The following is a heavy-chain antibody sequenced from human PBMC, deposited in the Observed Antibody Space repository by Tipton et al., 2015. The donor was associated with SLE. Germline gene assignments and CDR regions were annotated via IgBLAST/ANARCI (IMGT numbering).Heavy chain of an antibody. V-gene: IGHV4-61*02. Sequence: TLSLTCTVSGGSISSGSYYWSWIRQPAGKGLEWIGRMYTSGSTNYNPSLKSRVTISVDTSKKQFSLKRSSVTAADTAVYYCAREPRITIFEVVITYFDYWGQGTLVTVSS. CDR1: GGSISSGSYY. J-gene: IGHJ4*02. CDR3: AREPRITIFEVVITYFDY. CDR2: MYTSGST. D-gene: IGHD3-3*01.